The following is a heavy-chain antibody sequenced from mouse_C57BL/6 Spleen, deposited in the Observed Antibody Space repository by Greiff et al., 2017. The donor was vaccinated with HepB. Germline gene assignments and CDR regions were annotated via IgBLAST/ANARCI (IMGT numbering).Heavy chain of an antibody. CDR1: GYTFTDYY. CDR2: INPYNGGT. Sequence: EVKLQESGPVLVKPGASVKMSCKASGYTFTDYYMNWVKQSHGKSLEWIGVINPYNGGTSYNQKFKGKATLTVDKSSSTAYMELNSLTSEDSAVYYCAINWDDFDYWGQGTTLTVSS. J-gene: IGHJ2*01. D-gene: IGHD4-1*01. CDR3: AINWDDFDY. V-gene: IGHV1-19*01.